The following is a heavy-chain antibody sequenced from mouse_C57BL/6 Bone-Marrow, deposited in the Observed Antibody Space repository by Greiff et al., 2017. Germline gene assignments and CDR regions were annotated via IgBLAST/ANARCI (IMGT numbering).Heavy chain of an antibody. CDR3: STGVYDGGGVDY. CDR1: GFNIKDDY. D-gene: IGHD2-12*01. V-gene: IGHV14-4*01. CDR2: IDPGNGDT. Sequence: VQLQQPGAELVRPGASVKLSCTASGFNIKDDYMHWVKQRPEQGLEWIGWIDPGNGDTDYASKFQGKATITVDTSSNTAYLQLSSLTSEDTAVYYCSTGVYDGGGVDYWGQGTTLTVSS. J-gene: IGHJ2*01.